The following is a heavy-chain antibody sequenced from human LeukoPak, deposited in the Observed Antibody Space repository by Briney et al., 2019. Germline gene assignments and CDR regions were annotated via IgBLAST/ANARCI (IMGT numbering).Heavy chain of an antibody. V-gene: IGHV4-31*03. CDR3: ARAWSGSPYRYYYMDV. CDR1: GGSISSGGYY. D-gene: IGHD3-10*01. Sequence: PSQTLSLTCTVSGGSISSGGYYWSWIRQHPGKGLEWIGYIYYSGSTYYNPSLQSRVTISVDTSKNQFSLKLSSVTAADTAVYYCARAWSGSPYRYYYMDVWGKGTTVTVSS. CDR2: IYYSGST. J-gene: IGHJ6*03.